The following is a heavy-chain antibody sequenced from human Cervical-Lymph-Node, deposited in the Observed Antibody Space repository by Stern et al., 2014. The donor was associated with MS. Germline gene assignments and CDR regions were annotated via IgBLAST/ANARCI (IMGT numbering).Heavy chain of an antibody. CDR1: GYTFTEYA. CDR3: RAGSDAFDI. Sequence: HVQLVESGAEVKKPGASVKVSCKASGYTFTEYAISWVRQAPGQGLEWMGWIGTNIGNTNYAQKFQGRVTLATDASTSTVYMELRSLRSDDTAMYYCRAGSDAFDIWGQGTMVTVSS. V-gene: IGHV1-18*01. J-gene: IGHJ3*02. CDR2: IGTNIGNT. D-gene: IGHD6-13*01.